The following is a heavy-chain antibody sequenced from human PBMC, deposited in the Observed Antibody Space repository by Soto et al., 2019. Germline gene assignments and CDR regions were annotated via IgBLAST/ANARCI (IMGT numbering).Heavy chain of an antibody. CDR3: AKGAYGSGSYYPYCYYGMDV. Sequence: QVQLVESGGGVVQPGRSLRLSCAASGFTFSSYGMHWVRQAPGKGLEWVAVISYDGSNKYYADSVKGRFTISRDNSKNPLYLQMNSLTAEDTAVYYCAKGAYGSGSYYPYCYYGMDVWGQGTTVTVSS. CDR1: GFTFSSYG. D-gene: IGHD3-10*01. CDR2: ISYDGSNK. V-gene: IGHV3-30*18. J-gene: IGHJ6*02.